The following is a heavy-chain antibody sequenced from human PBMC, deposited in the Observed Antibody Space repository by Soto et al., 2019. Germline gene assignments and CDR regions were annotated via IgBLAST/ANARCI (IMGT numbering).Heavy chain of an antibody. CDR1: GGSFSGYS. CDR2: INHSGST. J-gene: IGHJ4*02. V-gene: IGHV4-34*01. D-gene: IGHD2-2*01. Sequence: QVQLQQWGAGLLKPSETLSLTCAVYGGSFSGYSWSWIRQPPGKGLAWMGEINHSGSTNYNPSLKSRVTISVDTSQHPFSLKLNSVTSADTDVYYCARGLGWSRTSCYWDYWGQGTLVTVSS. CDR3: ARGLGWSRTSCYWDY.